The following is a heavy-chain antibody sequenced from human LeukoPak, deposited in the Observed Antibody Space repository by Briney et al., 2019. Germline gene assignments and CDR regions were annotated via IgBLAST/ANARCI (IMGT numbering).Heavy chain of an antibody. CDR1: GFDFTGNH. CDR2: ISASSRTI. J-gene: IGHJ3*01. CDR3: AKSRGWFEVLDV. D-gene: IGHD3-10*01. V-gene: IGHV3-48*04. Sequence: PGGSLRLSCAASGFDFTGNHMNWVRQVPGKGLEWLSYISASSRTIHYADSVKGRFTVSRDNAENSLYLQMDSLRVEDTAIYYCAKSRGWFEVLDVWGQGTLVTVSS.